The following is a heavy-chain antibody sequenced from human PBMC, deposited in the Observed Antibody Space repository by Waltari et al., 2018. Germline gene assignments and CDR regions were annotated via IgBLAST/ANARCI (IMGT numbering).Heavy chain of an antibody. CDR2: ISDSGST. CDR1: GGSISSYS. D-gene: IGHD1-26*01. J-gene: IGHJ4*02. Sequence: TVSGGSISSYSWSWIRQPPGKGLGWIGYISDSGSTNYNPSLKSRVTISVNTSKNQFSLKRSLVTAAEMAVYYGARGGGSFGHGGYWGQGTLVTVSS. CDR3: ARGGGSFGHGGY. V-gene: IGHV4-59*01.